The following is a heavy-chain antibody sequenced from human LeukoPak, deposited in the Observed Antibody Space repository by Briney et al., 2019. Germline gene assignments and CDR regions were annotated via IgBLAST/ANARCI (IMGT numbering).Heavy chain of an antibody. CDR2: ISGSGGST. D-gene: IGHD2-2*01. V-gene: IGHV3-23*01. Sequence: PGGSLRLSCAASGFTFSSYAMSWVRQAPGKGLEWVSAISGSGGSTYYADSVKGRFTISRDNSKNTLYLQMNSLRAEDTAVYYCAKVLCSSTSCYYYYGMDVWGQGTTVTVSS. CDR1: GFTFSSYA. CDR3: AKVLCSSTSCYYYYGMDV. J-gene: IGHJ6*02.